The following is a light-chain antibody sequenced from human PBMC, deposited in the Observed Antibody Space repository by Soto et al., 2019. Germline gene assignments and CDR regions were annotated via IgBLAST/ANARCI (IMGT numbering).Light chain of an antibody. CDR3: QQYGSSPLT. V-gene: IGKV3-15*01. J-gene: IGKJ4*01. CDR1: QTIDNT. CDR2: DAS. Sequence: EIVMTQSPATLTLSPGERATLSCRASQTIDNTLAWYQRKPGQAPRLLIYDASTRATGVPARFSGSGSGTDFTLTISRLEPEDFAVYYCQQYGSSPLTFGGGTKVDIK.